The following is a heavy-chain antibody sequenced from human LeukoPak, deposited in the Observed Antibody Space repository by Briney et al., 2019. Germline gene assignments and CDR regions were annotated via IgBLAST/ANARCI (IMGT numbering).Heavy chain of an antibody. CDR3: ARLKGSIAAAGISWFDP. CDR1: GYIFTNYG. J-gene: IGHJ5*02. CDR2: ISVYSGNT. V-gene: IGHV1-18*01. D-gene: IGHD6-13*01. Sequence: ASVKVSCKASGYIFTNYGFTWVRQAPGQGLEWMGWISVYSGNTNYAQKLQGRVTMTTDTSTSTAYMELRSLRSDDTAVYYCARLKGSIAAAGISWFDPWGQGTLVSVSS.